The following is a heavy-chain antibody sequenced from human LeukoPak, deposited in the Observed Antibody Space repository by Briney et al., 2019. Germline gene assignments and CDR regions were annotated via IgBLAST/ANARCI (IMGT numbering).Heavy chain of an antibody. CDR3: ARDEGGVVVVAATRDDGFDI. Sequence: SETLSLTCAVYGGSFRGYFWSWIRQPPGKGLEWIGEINHSGITNYNPSLISRVTMSVDTSKNQFSLKLSSVTAADTAVYYCARDEGGVVVVAATRDDGFDIWGQGTMVSVSS. CDR2: INHSGIT. CDR1: GGSFRGYF. V-gene: IGHV4-34*01. D-gene: IGHD2-15*01. J-gene: IGHJ3*02.